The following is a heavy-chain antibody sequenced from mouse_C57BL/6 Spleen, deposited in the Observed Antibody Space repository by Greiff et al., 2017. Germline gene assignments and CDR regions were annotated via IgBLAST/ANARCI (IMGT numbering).Heavy chain of an antibody. CDR3: ARKTTVAGYFDY. CDR1: GYTFTSYW. Sequence: QVQLKQPGAELVKPGASVKLSCKASGYTFTSYWMQWVKQRPGQGLEWIGEIDPSDSYTNYNQKFKGKATLTVDTSSSTAYMQLSSLTSEDSAVYYCARKTTVAGYFDYWGQGTTLTVSS. J-gene: IGHJ2*01. V-gene: IGHV1-50*01. CDR2: IDPSDSYT. D-gene: IGHD1-1*01.